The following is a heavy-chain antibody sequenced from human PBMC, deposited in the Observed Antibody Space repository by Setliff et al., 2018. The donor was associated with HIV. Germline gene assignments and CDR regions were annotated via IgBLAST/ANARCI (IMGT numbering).Heavy chain of an antibody. CDR2: TYYSGST. CDR3: ARSPRIGVAGEFEY. V-gene: IGHV4-28*01. CDR1: GGSISTSNW. Sequence: SETLSLTCTVSGGSISTSNWWGWIRRTPGKGLEWIGYTYYSGSTYYNPSLKSRVTISVDTSKNQFSLKVNSVTAADTAVYYCARSPRIGVAGEFEYWGQGTLVTVSS. J-gene: IGHJ4*02. D-gene: IGHD6-19*01.